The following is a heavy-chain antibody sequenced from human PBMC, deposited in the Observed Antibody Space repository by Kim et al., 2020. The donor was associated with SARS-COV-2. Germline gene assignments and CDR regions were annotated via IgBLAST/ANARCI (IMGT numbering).Heavy chain of an antibody. CDR1: GFTFSDYY. Sequence: GGSLRLSCAASGFTFSDYYMSWIRQAPGKGLEWVSYISSSISYTNYADSVKGRFTISRDNAKNSLYLQMNSLRAEDTAVYYCARAQRTQFTMIVVVTLFDIWGQGTMVTVSS. CDR2: ISSSISYT. V-gene: IGHV3-11*05. J-gene: IGHJ3*02. D-gene: IGHD3-22*01. CDR3: ARAQRTQFTMIVVVTLFDI.